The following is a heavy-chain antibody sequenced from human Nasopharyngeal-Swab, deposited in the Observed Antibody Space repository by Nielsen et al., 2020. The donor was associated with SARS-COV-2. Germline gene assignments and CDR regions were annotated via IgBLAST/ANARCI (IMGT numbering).Heavy chain of an antibody. J-gene: IGHJ4*02. CDR1: GGSISSGDYY. CDR3: SRDPPMITFGGVIVSGGY. D-gene: IGHD3-16*02. Sequence: SETLSLTCTVSGGSISSGDYYWSWIRQPPGKGLEWIGYIYYSGSTYYNPSLKSRVTISVDTSKNQFSLKLSSVTAADTAVYYCSRDPPMITFGGVIVSGGYWGQGTLVTVSS. CDR2: IYYSGST. V-gene: IGHV4-30-4*01.